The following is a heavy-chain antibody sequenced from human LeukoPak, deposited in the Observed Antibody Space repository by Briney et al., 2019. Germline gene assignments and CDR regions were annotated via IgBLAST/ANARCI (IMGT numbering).Heavy chain of an antibody. Sequence: GGSLRLSCAASGFTFSTYSMNWVRQAPGTGLVWVSRINTDGSSTIYAESVKGRFTISRDNAKNTLYLQMSSLRAEDTAVYYCARGRTGYYFDYWGQGTLVTVSS. V-gene: IGHV3-74*01. D-gene: IGHD2-8*02. J-gene: IGHJ4*02. CDR2: INTDGSST. CDR3: ARGRTGYYFDY. CDR1: GFTFSTYS.